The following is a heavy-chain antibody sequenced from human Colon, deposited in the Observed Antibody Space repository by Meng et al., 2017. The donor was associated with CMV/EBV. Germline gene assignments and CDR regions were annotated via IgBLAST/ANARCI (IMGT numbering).Heavy chain of an antibody. CDR3: ARDLSWLGLYYFDY. J-gene: IGHJ4*02. Sequence: SETLSLTCTVSGGSISSYYWSWIRQPPGKGLEWIGYIYYSGSTNYNPSLKSRVTISVDTSKNQFSLKLSSVTAADTAVYYCARDLSWLGLYYFDYWGQGTLVTVSS. D-gene: IGHD6-19*01. CDR2: IYYSGST. CDR1: GGSISSYY. V-gene: IGHV4-59*01.